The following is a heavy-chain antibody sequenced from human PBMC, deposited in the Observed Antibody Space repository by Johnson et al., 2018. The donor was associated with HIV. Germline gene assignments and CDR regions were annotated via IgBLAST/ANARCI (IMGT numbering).Heavy chain of an antibody. D-gene: IGHD2-8*02. J-gene: IGHJ3*02. Sequence: VQLVESGGGLVQPGRSLRLSCAASGFTFDDYAMHWVRQAPGKGLEWVSGISWNSGSIGYAYSVKGRFTISRYNAQDSLYLQMNSLRVDDTAVYYCGRESTGAGTAFDIWGQGTMVTVSS. CDR1: GFTFDDYA. CDR2: ISWNSGSI. CDR3: GRESTGAGTAFDI. V-gene: IGHV3-9*01.